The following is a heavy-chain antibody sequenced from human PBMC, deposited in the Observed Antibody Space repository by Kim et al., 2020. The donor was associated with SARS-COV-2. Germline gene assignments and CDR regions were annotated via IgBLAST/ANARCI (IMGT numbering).Heavy chain of an antibody. CDR3: AKGAQYSSGWYYFDY. J-gene: IGHJ4*02. D-gene: IGHD6-19*01. V-gene: IGHV3-9*01. Sequence: SVKGRFTISRDNAKNSLYLQMNSLRAEDTALYYCAKGAQYSSGWYYFDYWGQGTLVTVSS.